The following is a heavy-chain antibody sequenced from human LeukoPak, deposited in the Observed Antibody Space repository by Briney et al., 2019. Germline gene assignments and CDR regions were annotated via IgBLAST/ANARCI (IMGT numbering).Heavy chain of an antibody. Sequence: XRSLRLSCAASGFTFXSYAMHWVRQAPGKGLEWVAVISYDGSNKYYADSVKGRFTISRDNSKNTLYLQMNSLRAEDTAVYYCARGARGVGATPHDYWGQGTLVTVSS. CDR3: ARGARGVGATPHDY. CDR1: GFTFXSYA. CDR2: ISYDGSNK. J-gene: IGHJ4*02. V-gene: IGHV3-30-3*01. D-gene: IGHD1-26*01.